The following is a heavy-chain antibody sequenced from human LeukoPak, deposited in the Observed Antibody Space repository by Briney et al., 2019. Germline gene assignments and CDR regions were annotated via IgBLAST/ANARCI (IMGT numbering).Heavy chain of an antibody. Sequence: NPSETLSLTCAVSGGSISSGGYSWSWIRQPPGKGLEWIGYIYHSGSTYYNPSLKSRVTISVDRSKNQFSLKLSSVTAADTAVYYCPRGPPPRDSGDNEGYFDYWGQGTRVTVSS. J-gene: IGHJ4*02. CDR2: IYHSGST. D-gene: IGHD4-17*01. CDR3: PRGPPPRDSGDNEGYFDY. CDR1: GGSISSGGYS. V-gene: IGHV4-30-2*01.